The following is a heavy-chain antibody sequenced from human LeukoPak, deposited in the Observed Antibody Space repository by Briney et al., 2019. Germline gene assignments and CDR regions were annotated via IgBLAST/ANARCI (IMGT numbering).Heavy chain of an antibody. J-gene: IGHJ4*02. CDR1: GFTFSSYA. V-gene: IGHV3-23*01. Sequence: PGGPLRLSCAASGFTFSSYAMSWVRQAPGKGLEWVSAISGSGGSTYYADSVKGRFTISRDNSKNTLYLQMNSLRAEDTAVYYCAKARVWSGYIFDYWGQGTLVTVSS. CDR2: ISGSGGST. D-gene: IGHD3-3*01. CDR3: AKARVWSGYIFDY.